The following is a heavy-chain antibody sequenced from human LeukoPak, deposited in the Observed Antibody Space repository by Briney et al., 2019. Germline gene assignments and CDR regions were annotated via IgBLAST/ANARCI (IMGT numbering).Heavy chain of an antibody. D-gene: IGHD3-22*01. V-gene: IGHV3-23*01. J-gene: IGHJ4*02. CDR3: AKMARNYYDSSGYPYYFDY. Sequence: PGGSLRLSCAASGFTFNSYAMNWVRQAPGGGLEWVSTLSGGGGSTYYADSVKGRFTISRDNSKNTLYLQMNSLRAEDTAVYYCAKMARNYYDSSGYPYYFDYWGQGTLVTVSS. CDR1: GFTFNSYA. CDR2: LSGGGGST.